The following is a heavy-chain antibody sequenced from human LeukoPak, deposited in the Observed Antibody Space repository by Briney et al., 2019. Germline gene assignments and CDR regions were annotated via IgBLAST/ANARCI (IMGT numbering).Heavy chain of an antibody. J-gene: IGHJ5*02. CDR2: IYYTGNT. V-gene: IGHV4-30-4*07. CDR1: GGSISSGGYS. CDR3: ARVLAAAGNNWFDP. D-gene: IGHD6-13*01. Sequence: SETLSLTCTVSGGSISSGGYSWSWIRQPPGKGMEFIAYIYYTGNTYFNPSLKSRVTISVDTSKNQFSLKLTSVTAADTAVYYCARVLAAAGNNWFDPWGQGTLVTVSS.